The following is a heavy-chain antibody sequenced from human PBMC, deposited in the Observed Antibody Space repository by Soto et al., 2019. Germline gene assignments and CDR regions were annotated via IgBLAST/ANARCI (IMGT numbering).Heavy chain of an antibody. CDR1: GFMFDDYA. Sequence: EVQLVESGGGLVQPGRSLRLSCEASGFMFDDYAMYWVRQAPGKGLEWVSGISWNSNSIVYADSVQGRLTISRDNAKNAVYLQMNSLKPEDTALYYWAISQSIASRPFDSWGQGTLVTVSS. D-gene: IGHD3-3*02. V-gene: IGHV3-9*01. J-gene: IGHJ4*02. CDR3: AISQSIASRPFDS. CDR2: ISWNSNSI.